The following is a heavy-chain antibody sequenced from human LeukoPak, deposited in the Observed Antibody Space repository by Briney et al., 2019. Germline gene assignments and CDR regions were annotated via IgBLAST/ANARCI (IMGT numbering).Heavy chain of an antibody. CDR2: VSSGGSAI. V-gene: IGHV3-48*02. D-gene: IGHD3-22*01. CDR3: ARSGDYDSSAYYYGS. CDR1: GFTFRSFG. J-gene: IGHJ4*02. Sequence: GGSLRLSCAVSGFTFRSFGMSWVRQAPGKGLEWVSHVSSGGSAIYYADSVKGRFTISRLNAKNSLYLQMNSLRDEDTAVYYCARSGDYDSSAYYYGSWGQGALVTVAS.